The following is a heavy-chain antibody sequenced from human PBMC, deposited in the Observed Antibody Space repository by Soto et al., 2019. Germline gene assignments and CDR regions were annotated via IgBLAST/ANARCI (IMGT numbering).Heavy chain of an antibody. Sequence: DVQLLESGGGLVQPEGSLRLSCAASGFTFSSYAMGWVRQGPGKGLEWVTVVSIGGSTHYADSVRGRFTISRDNSKNTLSLQMNSLTAEDTAVYFCAKRRGAGGHFDYWGQGALVTVS. CDR1: GFTFSSYA. CDR2: VSIGGST. J-gene: IGHJ4*02. CDR3: AKRRGAGGHFDY. V-gene: IGHV3-23*01. D-gene: IGHD2-15*01.